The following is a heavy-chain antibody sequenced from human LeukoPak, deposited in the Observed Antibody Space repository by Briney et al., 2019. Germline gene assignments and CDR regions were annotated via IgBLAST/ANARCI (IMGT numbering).Heavy chain of an antibody. J-gene: IGHJ5*02. Sequence: GAPVNVSCKASGFTFTSYYIHWVRQAPSQGLEWMGIINLSGGSTSYAQMFQARVAMTRDTYTSTVYMELSSLRSEDTAVYFCARENSGYETGWFDPWGQGTLVTVSS. D-gene: IGHD5-12*01. CDR2: INLSGGST. CDR1: GFTFTSYY. V-gene: IGHV1-46*01. CDR3: ARENSGYETGWFDP.